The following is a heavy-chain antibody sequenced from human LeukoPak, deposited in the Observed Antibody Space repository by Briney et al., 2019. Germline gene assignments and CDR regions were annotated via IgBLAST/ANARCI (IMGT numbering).Heavy chain of an antibody. D-gene: IGHD1-1*01. V-gene: IGHV4-59*01. J-gene: IGHJ5*02. CDR2: IYYSGST. CDR3: ARDLGGKDNWFDP. Sequence: SETLSLTCTVSGGSISSYYWSWIRQPPGKGLEWIGYIYYSGSTNYNPSLKSRVTISVDTSKNQFSLKLKSVTAADTAVYYCARDLGGKDNWFDPWGQGTLVTVSS. CDR1: GGSISSYY.